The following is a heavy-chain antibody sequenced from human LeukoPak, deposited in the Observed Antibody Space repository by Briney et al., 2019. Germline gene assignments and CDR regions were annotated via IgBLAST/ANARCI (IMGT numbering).Heavy chain of an antibody. CDR3: AKIAAARFYFDY. V-gene: IGHV3-30*02. CDR2: IRYDGSNK. J-gene: IGHJ4*02. CDR1: GFTFSSYG. D-gene: IGHD6-13*01. Sequence: GGSLRLSCAASGFTFSSYGMHWVRQAPGKGLKWVAFIRYDGSNKYYADSVKGRFTISRDNSKNTLYLQMNSLRAEDTAVYYCAKIAAARFYFDYWGQGTLVTVSS.